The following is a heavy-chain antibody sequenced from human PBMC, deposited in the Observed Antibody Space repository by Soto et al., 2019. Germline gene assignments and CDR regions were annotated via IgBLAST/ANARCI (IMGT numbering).Heavy chain of an antibody. V-gene: IGHV3-48*04. CDR3: TSSTSPDAY. D-gene: IGHD2-2*01. Sequence: EVQLAESGGGLVQPGGSLRLSCVSSGFDFNRYSMNWVRQAPGVGLEWISYINSGSTSVFYADSVRGRCTISRDNAKNSLYLQMNSLRAEDTAVYYCTSSTSPDAYWGQGTLVTVSS. CDR1: GFDFNRYS. CDR2: INSGSTSV. J-gene: IGHJ4*02.